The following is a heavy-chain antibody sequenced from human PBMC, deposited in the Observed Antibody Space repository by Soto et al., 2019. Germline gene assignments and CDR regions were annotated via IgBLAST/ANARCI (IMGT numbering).Heavy chain of an antibody. CDR2: ISSSGSTI. CDR3: ARAGTSTAFDI. J-gene: IGHJ3*02. CDR1: GFTFSDYY. Sequence: PMRLSCAASGFTFSDYYGRWIRQAPGKGLEWVSYISSSGSTIYYADSVKGRFTISRDNAKNSLYLQMNSLRAEDTAVYYCARAGTSTAFDIWGQGTMVTVSS. V-gene: IGHV3-11*01.